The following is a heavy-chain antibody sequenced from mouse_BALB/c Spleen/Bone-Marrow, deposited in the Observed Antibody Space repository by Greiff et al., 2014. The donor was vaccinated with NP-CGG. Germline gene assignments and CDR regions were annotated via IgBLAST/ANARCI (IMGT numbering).Heavy chain of an antibody. CDR2: INPYNDYT. CDR3: ASSSYGNLCCDF. CDR1: GYTFTNYY. Sequence: EVHVQQSGAELVRPGASVKISCKAFGYTFTNYYINWVKQRPGQGLDWIGQINPYNDYTSYNQKFKGKATLTVDKSSSTAYMELSSLTSDDSAVYSCASSSYGNLCCDFWGQGTTLTVSA. D-gene: IGHD2-10*02. V-gene: IGHV1S45*01. J-gene: IGHJ2*01.